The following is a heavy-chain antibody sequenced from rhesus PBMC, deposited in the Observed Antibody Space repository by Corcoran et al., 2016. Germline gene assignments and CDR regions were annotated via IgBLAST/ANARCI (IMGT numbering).Heavy chain of an antibody. CDR3: TRGGGYSGKWGLDS. D-gene: IGHD5-42*01. CDR1: GYTFPSSS. CDR2: NPPDKGNK. Sequence: QVQLVQSGAELTQPGASVKLPCTASGYTFPSSSMHWVRQAPGQGLEWIGMNPPDKGNKGYAQNFQGRVTITTDTSTITGYMELSSLRSEDTAVYYCTRGGGYSGKWGLDSWGQGVVVTISS. V-gene: IGHV1-180*01. J-gene: IGHJ6*01.